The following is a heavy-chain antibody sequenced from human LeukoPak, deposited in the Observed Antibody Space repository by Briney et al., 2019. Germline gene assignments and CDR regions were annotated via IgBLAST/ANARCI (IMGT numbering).Heavy chain of an antibody. D-gene: IGHD3-9*01. CDR1: GGSISSSSYY. V-gene: IGHV4-39*01. CDR2: IYYSGST. CDR3: ASIILTGYYMGY. J-gene: IGHJ4*02. Sequence: PSETLSLTCTVSGGSISSSSYYWGWIRQPPGKGLEWIGSIYYSGSTYYNPSLKSRVTISVDTSKNQFSLKLSSVTAADTAVYYCASIILTGYYMGYWGQGTLVTVPS.